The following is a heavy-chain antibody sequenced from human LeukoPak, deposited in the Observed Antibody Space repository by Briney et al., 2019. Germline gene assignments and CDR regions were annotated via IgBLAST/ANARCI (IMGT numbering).Heavy chain of an antibody. V-gene: IGHV3-23*01. CDR1: GFTFSSYA. Sequence: PGGSLRLSCAASGFTFSSYAMSWVRQAPGKGVEWGSAISGSGGSTYYADSVKGRFTISRDNSKNTLYLQMNSLRAEDTAVYYCAKGGLRQQLVWARIYYFDYWGQGTLVTVSS. CDR3: AKGGLRQQLVWARIYYFDY. CDR2: ISGSGGST. J-gene: IGHJ4*02. D-gene: IGHD6-13*01.